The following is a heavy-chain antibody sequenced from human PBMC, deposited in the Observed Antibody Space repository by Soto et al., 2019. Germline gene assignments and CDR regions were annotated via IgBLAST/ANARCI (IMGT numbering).Heavy chain of an antibody. J-gene: IGHJ4*02. V-gene: IGHV4-59*01. D-gene: IGHD5-12*01. Sequence: QVQLQESGPGLVKPSETLSLTCTVSGGSISSYYWSWIRQPPGKGLEWIGYIYYSGSTNYNPSLKSSVTISVDTSKHQLTLKLSSVTAADTAVYYCARGQYSGYYLVYWGQGTLVTVSS. CDR2: IYYSGST. CDR1: GGSISSYY. CDR3: ARGQYSGYYLVY.